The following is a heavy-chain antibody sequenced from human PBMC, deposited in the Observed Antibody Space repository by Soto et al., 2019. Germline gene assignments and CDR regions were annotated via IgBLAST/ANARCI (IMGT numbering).Heavy chain of an antibody. CDR2: IYYSGST. CDR1: GGSVSSGSYY. Sequence: PSETLSLTCTVSGGSVSSGSYYWSWIRQPPGKGLEWIGYIYYSGSTNYNPSLKSRVTISVDTSKNQFSLKLSSVTAADTAVYYCARVPGGMITFGGGIVAYDAFDIWGQGTMVTVS. J-gene: IGHJ3*02. CDR3: ARVPGGMITFGGGIVAYDAFDI. D-gene: IGHD3-16*02. V-gene: IGHV4-61*01.